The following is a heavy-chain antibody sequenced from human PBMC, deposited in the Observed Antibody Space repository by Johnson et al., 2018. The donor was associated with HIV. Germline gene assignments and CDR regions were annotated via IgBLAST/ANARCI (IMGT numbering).Heavy chain of an antibody. CDR1: GLAFHDYA. D-gene: IGHD1-26*01. V-gene: IGHV3-43D*03. Sequence: VQLVESGGAVVQPGGSLRLSCVVSGLAFHDYAIHWVRQAPGKGLEWVSVISWDGASTHYADSVKGRFTISRDNSKNTLYLQMNSLRAEDTAVYYCAAPSLGGATFDAFDIWGQGTMVTVSS. J-gene: IGHJ3*02. CDR2: ISWDGAST. CDR3: AAPSLGGATFDAFDI.